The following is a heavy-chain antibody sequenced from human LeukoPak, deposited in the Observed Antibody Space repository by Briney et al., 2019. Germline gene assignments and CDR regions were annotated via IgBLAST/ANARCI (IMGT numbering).Heavy chain of an antibody. V-gene: IGHV4-39*01. D-gene: IGHD4-11*01. CDR1: GGSISISRSY. CDR3: ARGVYSTYYYYYYMDV. CDR2: IYYSENT. Sequence: SETLSLTCSVSGGSISISRSYWGWIRQPPGTGLEWIGSIYYSENTYYNASLKSRVTISVDTSKNQFSLKLSSVTAADTAVYYCARGVYSTYYYYYYMDVWGKGTTVTVSS. J-gene: IGHJ6*03.